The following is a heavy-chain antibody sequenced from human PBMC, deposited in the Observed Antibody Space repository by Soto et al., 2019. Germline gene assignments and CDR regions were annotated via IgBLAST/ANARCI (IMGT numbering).Heavy chain of an antibody. D-gene: IGHD2-15*01. V-gene: IGHV3-30-3*01. CDR3: ARDLTSGYCSGGSCHLGYYYGMDV. CDR2: ISYDGSNK. CDR1: GFTFSSYA. J-gene: IGHJ6*02. Sequence: QVQLVESGGGVVQPGRSLRLSCAASGFTFSSYAMHWVRQAPGKGLEWVAVISYDGSNKYYADSVKGRFTISRDNSKNTWYLQMNSLRAEDTAVYYCARDLTSGYCSGGSCHLGYYYGMDVWGQGTTVTVSS.